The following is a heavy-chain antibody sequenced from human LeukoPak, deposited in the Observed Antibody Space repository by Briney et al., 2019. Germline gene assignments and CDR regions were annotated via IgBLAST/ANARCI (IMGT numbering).Heavy chain of an antibody. CDR3: SKGITLVRGFTDFDY. V-gene: IGHV3-23*01. Sequence: AGSLRLSCAASGFTFSRFAMNWVRQAPGKGLEWVATIIDNGDRTYYADSVRGRFTLSRDNSNNTLSLQMNSLRAEDTATYYCSKGITLVRGFTDFDYWGQGTLVTVSS. CDR2: IIDNGDRT. CDR1: GFTFSRFA. D-gene: IGHD3-10*01. J-gene: IGHJ4*02.